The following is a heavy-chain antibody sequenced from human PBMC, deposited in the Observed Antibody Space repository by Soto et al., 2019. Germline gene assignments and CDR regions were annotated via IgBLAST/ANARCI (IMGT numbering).Heavy chain of an antibody. D-gene: IGHD3-3*01. CDR1: GNXDSSVVFH. V-gene: IGHV4-38-2*02. CDR3: ARTDDVGYYPH. CDR2: IFHTGTT. Sequence: XLSLYCTFSGNXDSSVVFHWAWIRQPPGKSLEWIASIFHTGTTYYTPSLKSRVTISVDTSTNQFSLRMSSVTAAALAVYYCARTDDVGYYPHFGQGKLVTVSS. J-gene: IGHJ1*01.